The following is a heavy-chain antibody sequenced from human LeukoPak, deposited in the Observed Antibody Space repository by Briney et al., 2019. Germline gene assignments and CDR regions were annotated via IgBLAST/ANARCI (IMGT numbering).Heavy chain of an antibody. V-gene: IGHV3-33*01. J-gene: IGHJ3*02. Sequence: QSGGSLRLSCAASGFTFNNYAMHWVRQAPGKGLEWVALIWYDGSDKCYADSVRGRFTISRDNSKNTLYLQMNSLRAEDTAMYYCAVPLTTVTQGLDAFDIWGQGTMVTVSS. CDR1: GFTFNNYA. D-gene: IGHD4-17*01. CDR2: IWYDGSDK. CDR3: AVPLTTVTQGLDAFDI.